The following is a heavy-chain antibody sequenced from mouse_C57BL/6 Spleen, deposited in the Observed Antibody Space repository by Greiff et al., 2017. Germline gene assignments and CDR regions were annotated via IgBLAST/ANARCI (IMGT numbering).Heavy chain of an antibody. CDR3: ARRRGCLLSYAMDY. CDR1: GFTFSSYT. D-gene: IGHD2-3*01. J-gene: IGHJ4*01. Sequence: EVKLVESGGGLVKPGGSLKLSCAASGFTFSSYTMSWVRQTPEKRLEWVATISGGGGNTYYPDSVKGRFTISRDNAKNTLYLQMSSLRSEDTALYYCARRRGCLLSYAMDYWGHGTSVTVSS. CDR2: ISGGGGNT. V-gene: IGHV5-9*01.